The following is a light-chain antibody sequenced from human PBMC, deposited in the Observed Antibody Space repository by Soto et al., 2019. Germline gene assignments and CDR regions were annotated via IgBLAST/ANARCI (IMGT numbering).Light chain of an antibody. Sequence: IVLTQTPLYLAVPPCEPTYSSCRSSQSLLDSDYGNPYVDWYLQKPGQSHQLPIHTLSYRASGVPDRVSGSGSGTDFTLRISRVEAEEVGVYSCMQHIEYPITFCQGTRLE. CDR3: MQHIEYPIT. CDR1: QSLLDSDYGNPY. CDR2: TLS. V-gene: IGKV2-40*01. J-gene: IGKJ5*01.